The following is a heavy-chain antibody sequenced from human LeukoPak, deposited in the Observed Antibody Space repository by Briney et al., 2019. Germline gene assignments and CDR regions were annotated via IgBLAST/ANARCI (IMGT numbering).Heavy chain of an antibody. CDR1: GLTFDDYA. V-gene: IGHV3-9*01. J-gene: IGHJ4*02. D-gene: IGHD3-16*02. Sequence: PGRSLRLSCAASGLTFDDYAMHWVRQAPGKGPEWVSGISWNSGSIGYADSVKGRFTISRDNAKNSLYLQMNSLRAEDTALYYCAKEGELSIDYWGQGTLVTVSS. CDR3: AKEGELSIDY. CDR2: ISWNSGSI.